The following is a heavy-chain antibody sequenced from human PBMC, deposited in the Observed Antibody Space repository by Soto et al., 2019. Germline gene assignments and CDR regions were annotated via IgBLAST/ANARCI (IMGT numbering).Heavy chain of an antibody. D-gene: IGHD3-22*01. J-gene: IGHJ6*02. CDR3: ARSPDSSGYYPRRYYYGMDV. Sequence: SETLSLTCAVSGRSISSSNWWSWVGQPPGKGLEWIGEIYHGGRTNYNPSLKSRVTISVDKSENQFSLKLSSVTAADTAVYYCARSPDSSGYYPRRYYYGMDVWGQGTTVTVSS. CDR1: GRSISSSNW. V-gene: IGHV4-4*02. CDR2: IYHGGRT.